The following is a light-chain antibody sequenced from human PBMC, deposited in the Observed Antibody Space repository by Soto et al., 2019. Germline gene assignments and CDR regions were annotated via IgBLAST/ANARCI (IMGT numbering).Light chain of an antibody. CDR1: QSISNW. J-gene: IGKJ1*01. CDR3: QQYNTYWT. CDR2: KAS. V-gene: IGKV1-5*03. Sequence: DIQMTQSPSTLSSSVGERVTITCRASQSISNWLAWYKQKPGKAPKILIYKASNLESGVPSRFNGSGSGTDFPLTISSLQPDDFASYYCQQYNTYWTFGQGTKVDIK.